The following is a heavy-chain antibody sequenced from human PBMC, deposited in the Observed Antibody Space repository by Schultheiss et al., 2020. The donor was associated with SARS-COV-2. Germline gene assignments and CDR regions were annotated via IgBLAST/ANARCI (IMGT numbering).Heavy chain of an antibody. Sequence: SETLSLTCAVSGYSISSGYYWGWIRQPPGKGLEWIGRIYTSGTTNYNPSLKSRVTISVDTSKNQFSLKLSSVTAADTAVYYCATDTVRALSRYYYYSMDVWGKGTTVTVSS. CDR1: GYSISSGYY. D-gene: IGHD3-16*01. CDR3: ATDTVRALSRYYYYSMDV. V-gene: IGHV4-38-2*02. CDR2: IYTSGTT. J-gene: IGHJ6*03.